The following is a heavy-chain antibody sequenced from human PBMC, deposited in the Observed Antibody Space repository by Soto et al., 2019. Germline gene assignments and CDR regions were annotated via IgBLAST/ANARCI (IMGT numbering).Heavy chain of an antibody. V-gene: IGHV1-8*01. J-gene: IGHJ4*02. Sequence: GASVKISSKASGYTFSDHDINWVRQASGQGPEWLGWMNPNSGDTGYAQNFQGRVTMTRDTSKRTAYMELSSLRSEDTAVYYCARVGGNWNDDYFDYWGQGTLVTLSS. CDR2: MNPNSGDT. CDR1: GYTFSDHD. D-gene: IGHD1-1*01. CDR3: ARVGGNWNDDYFDY.